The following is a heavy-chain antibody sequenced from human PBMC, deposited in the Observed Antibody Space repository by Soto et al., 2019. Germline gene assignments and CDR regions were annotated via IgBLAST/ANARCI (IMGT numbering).Heavy chain of an antibody. D-gene: IGHD4-17*01. CDR2: MNPNSGNT. J-gene: IGHJ4*02. CDR1: GYTFTSYD. V-gene: IGHV1-8*01. CDR3: ARNDYGDYVLDY. Sequence: ASVKVSCKASGYTFTSYDINWVRQATGQGLEWMGWMNPNSGNTGYAQKFQGRVAMTRNTSISTAYMELRSLRSDDTAVYYCARNDYGDYVLDYWGQGTLVTVSS.